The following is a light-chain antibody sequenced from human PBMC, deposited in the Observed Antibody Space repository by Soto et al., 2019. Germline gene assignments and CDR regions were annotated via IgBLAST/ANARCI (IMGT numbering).Light chain of an antibody. J-gene: IGKJ1*01. V-gene: IGKV1-5*01. CDR3: QQYNSYWT. CDR1: QSISSG. Sequence: MNQSLSTLSATVGDRGTITCRAIQSISSGFAWYQQKPAKAPKLLIYDASSLESGVPSRFSGSGSGTEFTLTISSLQPDDFATYYSQQYNSYWTFGQGTKVDI. CDR2: DAS.